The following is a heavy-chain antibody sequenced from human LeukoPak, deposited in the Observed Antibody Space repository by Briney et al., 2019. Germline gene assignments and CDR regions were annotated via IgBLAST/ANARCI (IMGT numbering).Heavy chain of an antibody. D-gene: IGHD2-15*01. V-gene: IGHV1-2*02. CDR2: INPNSGGT. Sequence: ASVRVSCKASGYTFTGYYMHWVRQAPGQGLEWMGWINPNSGGTNYAQKFQGRVTMTRDTSISTAYMELSRLRSDDTAVYYCARERTLTSCYDYWGQGTLVTVSS. CDR1: GYTFTGYY. CDR3: ARERTLTSCYDY. J-gene: IGHJ4*02.